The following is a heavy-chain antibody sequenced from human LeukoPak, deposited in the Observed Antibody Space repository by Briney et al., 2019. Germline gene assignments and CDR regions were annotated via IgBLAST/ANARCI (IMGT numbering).Heavy chain of an antibody. J-gene: IGHJ4*02. CDR1: GFTFRNYG. V-gene: IGHV3-33*01. D-gene: IGHD6-19*01. Sequence: QPGGSLRFSCAVSGFTFRNYGMHWVRQVPGKGLEWVAVIWPDGSNKYYADSVKGRFTISRDNSKNTLYLQMNSLRDDDTAVYYCARAHSCGWYGLGYWGQGTLVTVSS. CDR3: ARAHSCGWYGLGY. CDR2: IWPDGSNK.